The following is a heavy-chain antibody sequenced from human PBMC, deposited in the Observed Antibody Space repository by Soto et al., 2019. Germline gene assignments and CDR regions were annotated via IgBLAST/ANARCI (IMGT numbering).Heavy chain of an antibody. CDR1: GGSLSSSNW. CDR2: IYHSGST. D-gene: IGHD3-10*01. CDR3: ARVMRRTRVRGAIIIVGSVDI. V-gene: IGHV4-4*02. J-gene: IGHJ3*02. Sequence: SETLSLTCTVSGGSLSSSNWWSWVRQPPWKGLEWFGEIYHSGSTNYNPSLKSRVTISVDKSKNQFSLKLSSVTAADTAVYYCARVMRRTRVRGAIIIVGSVDIWGQGTMVTVSS.